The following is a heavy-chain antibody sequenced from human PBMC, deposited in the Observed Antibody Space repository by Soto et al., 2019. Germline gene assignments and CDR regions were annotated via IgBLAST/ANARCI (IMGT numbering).Heavy chain of an antibody. CDR3: ARDRTVLRYFDWPDFDY. CDR1: GFTFSSYS. Sequence: GGSLRLSCAASGFTFSSYSMNWVRQAPGKGLEWVSSISSSSSYIYYADSVKGRFTISRDNAKNSLYLQMNSLRAEDTAVYYCARDRTVLRYFDWPDFDYWGQGTLVTVSS. D-gene: IGHD3-9*01. J-gene: IGHJ4*02. V-gene: IGHV3-21*01. CDR2: ISSSSSYI.